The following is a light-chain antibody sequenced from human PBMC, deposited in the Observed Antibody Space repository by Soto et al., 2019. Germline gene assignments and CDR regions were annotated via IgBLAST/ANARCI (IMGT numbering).Light chain of an antibody. CDR3: QQDYSYPRT. V-gene: IGKV1-8*01. Sequence: AIRMTQSPSSLSASTGDRVTITCRASQGISSYLAWYQQKPGKAPKLLIYAASTLQSGVPSRFSGGGSGTDFTLTISCLQSEDFATYYCQQDYSYPRTF. CDR2: AAS. J-gene: IGKJ1*01. CDR1: QGISSY.